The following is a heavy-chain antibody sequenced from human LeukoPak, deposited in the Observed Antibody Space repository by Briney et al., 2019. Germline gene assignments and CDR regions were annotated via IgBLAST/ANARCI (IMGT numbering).Heavy chain of an antibody. CDR2: IYYSGST. V-gene: IGHV4-59*08. CDR1: GVSISSYY. CDR3: ARQSGYSYGWNYLNWFDP. Sequence: PSETLSLTCTVSGVSISSYYWSWIRQPPGKGLEWIGYIYYSGSTNYNPSLKSRVTISVDTSKNQFSLKLSSVTAADTAVYYCARQSGYSYGWNYLNWFDPWGQGTLVTVSS. D-gene: IGHD5-18*01. J-gene: IGHJ5*02.